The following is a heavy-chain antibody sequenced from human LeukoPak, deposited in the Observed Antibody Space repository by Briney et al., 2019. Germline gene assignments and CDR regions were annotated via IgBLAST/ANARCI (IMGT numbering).Heavy chain of an antibody. D-gene: IGHD1-20*01. CDR2: INPNSGGT. CDR1: GYIFTGYY. CDR3: ARDRDNNFGDY. J-gene: IGHJ4*02. Sequence: ASVKVSCKASGYIFTGYYMHWVRQAPGQGLEWMGRINPNSGGTNYAQKFQGRVTMTRDTSISTAYMELSRLRSDGTAVYYCARDRDNNFGDYWGQGTLVTVSS. V-gene: IGHV1-2*06.